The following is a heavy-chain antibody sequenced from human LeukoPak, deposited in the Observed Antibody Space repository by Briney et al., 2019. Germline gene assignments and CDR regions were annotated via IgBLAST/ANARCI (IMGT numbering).Heavy chain of an antibody. CDR1: GFSLSTYS. J-gene: IGHJ4*02. CDR3: AREGGALDYYDTSGYLYYFDY. V-gene: IGHV3-21*01. D-gene: IGHD3-22*01. CDR2: ISSSSSYI. Sequence: GGSLRLSCAASGFSLSTYSMNWVRQAPGKGLEWVSWISSSSSYIYYAESVKGRFTISRDNAKNSLYLQMNSLRAEDTAVYYCAREGGALDYYDTSGYLYYFDYWGQGTLVTVSS.